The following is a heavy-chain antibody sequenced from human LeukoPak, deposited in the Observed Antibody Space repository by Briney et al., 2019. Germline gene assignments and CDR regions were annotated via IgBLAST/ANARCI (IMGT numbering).Heavy chain of an antibody. J-gene: IGHJ4*02. CDR3: ARLRNTYSSGWYLYY. Sequence: ASVKVSCKASGGTFSSYAISWVRQAPGQGLEWMGGIIPIFGTANYAQKFQGRVTITADESTSTAYMELSRLRSDDTAVYYCARLRNTYSSGWYLYYWGQGTLVTVSS. V-gene: IGHV1-69*13. CDR2: IIPIFGTA. D-gene: IGHD6-19*01. CDR1: GGTFSSYA.